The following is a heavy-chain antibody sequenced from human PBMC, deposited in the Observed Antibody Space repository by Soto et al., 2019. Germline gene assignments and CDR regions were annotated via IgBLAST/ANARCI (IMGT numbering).Heavy chain of an antibody. V-gene: IGHV1-46*01. CDR2: INPSGGST. CDR1: GYTFTSYY. Sequence: ASVKVSCKASGYTFTSYYMHWVRQAPGQGLEWMGIINPSGGSTSYAQKFQGRVTMTRDTSTSTVYMELSSLRSEDTAVYYCARDTTYDSSGYYYDLGFAPAPHGFDIWGQGTMVTVSS. D-gene: IGHD3-22*01. J-gene: IGHJ3*02. CDR3: ARDTTYDSSGYYYDLGFAPAPHGFDI.